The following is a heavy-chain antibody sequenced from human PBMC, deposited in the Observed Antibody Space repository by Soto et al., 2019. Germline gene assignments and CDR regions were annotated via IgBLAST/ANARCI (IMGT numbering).Heavy chain of an antibody. CDR2: IIPIFGTA. CDR3: ARGGYDIMTGYGFDY. V-gene: IGHV1-69*13. CDR1: GGTFSSYA. Sequence: SVKVSCKASGGTFSSYAISWVRQAPGQGLEWMGGIIPIFGTANYAQKFQGRVTITADESTSTAYMELSSLRSEDTAVYYCARGGYDIMTGYGFDYWGQGTLVTVSS. J-gene: IGHJ4*02. D-gene: IGHD3-9*01.